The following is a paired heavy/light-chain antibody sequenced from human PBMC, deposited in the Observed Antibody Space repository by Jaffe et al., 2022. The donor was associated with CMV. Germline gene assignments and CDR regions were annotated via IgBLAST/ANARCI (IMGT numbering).Heavy chain of an antibody. CDR2: ISGSGGST. Sequence: EVQLLESGGGLVQPGGSLRLSCAASGFTFSSYAMSWVRQAPGKGLEWVSAISGSGGSTYYADSVKGRFTISRDNSKNTLYLQMNSLRAEDTAVYYCAKGGAAAGSSFYYYYGMDVWGQGTTVTVSS. J-gene: IGHJ6*02. CDR3: AKGGAAAGSSFYYYYGMDV. D-gene: IGHD6-13*01. CDR1: GFTFSSYA. V-gene: IGHV3-23*01.
Light chain of an antibody. J-gene: IGKJ2*01. CDR3: QQYGSSFLYT. Sequence: EIVLTQSPGTLSLSPGERATLSCRASQSVSSSYLAWYQQKPGQAPRLLIYGASSRATGIPDRFSGSGSGTDFTLTISRLEPEDFAVYYCQQYGSSFLYTFGQGTKLEIK. CDR2: GAS. V-gene: IGKV3-20*01. CDR1: QSVSSSY.